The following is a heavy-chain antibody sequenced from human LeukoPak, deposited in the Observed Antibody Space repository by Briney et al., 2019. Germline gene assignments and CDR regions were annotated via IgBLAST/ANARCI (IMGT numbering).Heavy chain of an antibody. CDR2: IYYSGST. CDR3: ARIGGIQLWPAVDY. J-gene: IGHJ4*02. CDR1: GGSISSYY. Sequence: SETLSLTCTVSGGSISSYYWSWIRQPPGKGLEWIGYIYYSGSTNYNPSLKSRVTISVDTSKSQFSLKLSSVTAADTAVYYCARIGGIQLWPAVDYWGQGTLVTVSS. D-gene: IGHD5-18*01. V-gene: IGHV4-59*01.